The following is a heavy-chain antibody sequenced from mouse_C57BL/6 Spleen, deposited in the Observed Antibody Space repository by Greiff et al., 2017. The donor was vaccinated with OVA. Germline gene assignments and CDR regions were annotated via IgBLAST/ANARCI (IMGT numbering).Heavy chain of an antibody. Sequence: EVKLEESGGGLVQPGGSMKLSCVASGFTFSNYWMNWVRQSPEKGLEWVAQIRLKSDNYATHYAESVKGRFTISRDDSKSSVYLQMNNLRAEDTGIYYCTGGLLLPFAYWGQGTLVTVSA. J-gene: IGHJ3*01. V-gene: IGHV6-3*01. CDR1: GFTFSNYW. CDR3: TGGLLLPFAY. D-gene: IGHD1-1*01. CDR2: IRLKSDNYAT.